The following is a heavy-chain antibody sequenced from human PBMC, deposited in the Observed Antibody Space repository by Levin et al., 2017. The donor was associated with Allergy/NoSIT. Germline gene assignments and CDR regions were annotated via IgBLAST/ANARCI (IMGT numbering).Heavy chain of an antibody. Sequence: PSETLSLTCTVSGGSISGYYWSWIRQPPGKGLEWIGYIYNNETTDYNPSLKSRVTMSVDTSKNQFSLKLTSVTAADTALYYCAKHRDGGAFEIWGQGTMVTVSS. J-gene: IGHJ3*02. D-gene: IGHD5-24*01. CDR3: AKHRDGGAFEI. V-gene: IGHV4-59*01. CDR1: GGSISGYY. CDR2: IYNNETT.